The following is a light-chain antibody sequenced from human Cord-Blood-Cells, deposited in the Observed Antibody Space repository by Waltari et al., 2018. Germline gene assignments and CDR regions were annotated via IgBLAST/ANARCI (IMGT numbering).Light chain of an antibody. Sequence: QSALTQPASVSGSPGQSLTISRTGTSSDVGGYNDVPWYQQHPGKAPKLMIYDVSKRPSGVSNRFSGSKSGNTASLTISGLQAEDEADYYCSSYTSSSTVVFGGGTKLTVL. CDR1: SSDVGGYND. CDR3: SSYTSSSTVV. CDR2: DVS. J-gene: IGLJ2*01. V-gene: IGLV2-14*01.